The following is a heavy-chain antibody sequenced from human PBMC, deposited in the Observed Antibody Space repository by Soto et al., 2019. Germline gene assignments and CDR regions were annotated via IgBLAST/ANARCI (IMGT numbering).Heavy chain of an antibody. D-gene: IGHD3-10*01. J-gene: IGHJ6*02. CDR2: INPSGGST. Sequence: GASVKVYCKASGYTFTSYYMHWVRQAPGQGLEWMGIINPSGGSTSYAQKFQGRVTMTRDTSTSTVYMELSSLRSEDTAVYYCARDFMDYYYGMDVWGQGTTVTVSS. CDR1: GYTFTSYY. CDR3: ARDFMDYYYGMDV. V-gene: IGHV1-46*01.